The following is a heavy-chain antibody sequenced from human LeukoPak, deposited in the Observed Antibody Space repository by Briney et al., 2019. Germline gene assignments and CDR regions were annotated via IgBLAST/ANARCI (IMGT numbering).Heavy chain of an antibody. CDR3: AKRRGLELTYYYHMDV. CDR1: GFTFSSYP. V-gene: IGHV3-23*01. CDR2: ISGSGGST. D-gene: IGHD1-7*01. J-gene: IGHJ6*04. Sequence: PGGSLRLSCAASGFTFSSYPMSWVRQAPGKGLEWVSAISGSGGSTYYAHSVKGRFTISRDNTKNTLYLQMNSLRADDTAVYYCAKRRGLELTYYYHMDVWGKGTTVTVSS.